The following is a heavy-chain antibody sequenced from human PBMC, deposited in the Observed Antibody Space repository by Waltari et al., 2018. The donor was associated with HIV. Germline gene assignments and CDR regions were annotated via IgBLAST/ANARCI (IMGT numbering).Heavy chain of an antibody. CDR2: INPGESA. CDR3: ARGYYYDSSGHYQFDY. CDR1: GDSFSGYY. Sequence: QVHLQQWGAGLLKSSETLSLTCAVYGDSFSGYYWNWIRQPPGKGLEWIGEINPGESANYNPSLKSRVSISVDTSKNHFSLNLRSVTAADTAVYYCARGYYYDSSGHYQFDYWGHGSLVTVSS. J-gene: IGHJ4*01. V-gene: IGHV4-34*01. D-gene: IGHD3-22*01.